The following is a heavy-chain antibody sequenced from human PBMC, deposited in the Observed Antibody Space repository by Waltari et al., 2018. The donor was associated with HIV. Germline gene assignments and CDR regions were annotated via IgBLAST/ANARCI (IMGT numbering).Heavy chain of an antibody. CDR1: GCSIRSSSSY. Sequence: QLQLQESGPGLVKPSETLSLTCTVSGCSIRSSSSYWGWIRQPPGKGLEWIGRIYYSGITCYHQSLKGRVTISVDTPKTQLSLKLSSVTAADTAVYYCARARGITIFGVVDYWGQGTLVTVSS. CDR3: ARARGITIFGVVDY. D-gene: IGHD3-3*01. J-gene: IGHJ4*02. CDR2: IYYSGIT. V-gene: IGHV4-39*01.